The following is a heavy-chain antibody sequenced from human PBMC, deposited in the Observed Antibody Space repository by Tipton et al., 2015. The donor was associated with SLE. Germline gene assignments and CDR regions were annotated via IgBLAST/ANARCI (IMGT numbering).Heavy chain of an antibody. D-gene: IGHD3-10*01. CDR2: ISTSSDRT. CDR3: ARIHYYGSGSRDY. Sequence: SLRLSCAASGFTFSSYAMSWVCQAPGKGLEHVSGISTSSDRTYYAASVKGRFTISRDNSKNTLYLQMNSLRAEDTAVYYCARIHYYGSGSRDYWGQGTLVTVSS. J-gene: IGHJ4*02. V-gene: IGHV3-23*01. CDR1: GFTFSSYA.